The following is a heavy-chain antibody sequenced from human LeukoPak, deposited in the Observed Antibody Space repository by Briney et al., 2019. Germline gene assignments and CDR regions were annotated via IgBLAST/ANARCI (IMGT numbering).Heavy chain of an antibody. CDR3: AKGSYSYGFSLSDY. V-gene: IGHV3-23*01. CDR2: ISGRGGHT. J-gene: IGHJ4*02. CDR1: GFTFSSFG. Sequence: GGSLRLSCAASGFTFSSFGMSWVRQAPGKGLGWVSAISGRGGHTYYAHSVKGRPTISRDNSKSTLYPQKTSLRAEDTAVYYCAKGSYSYGFSLSDYWGQGTLVTVSS. D-gene: IGHD5-18*01.